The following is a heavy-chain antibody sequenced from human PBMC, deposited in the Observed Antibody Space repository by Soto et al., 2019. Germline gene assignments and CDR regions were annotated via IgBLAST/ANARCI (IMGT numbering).Heavy chain of an antibody. V-gene: IGHV4-31*03. CDR2: IYHTGRT. CDR1: GVTVSSDAYY. J-gene: IGHJ4*02. D-gene: IGHD6-25*01. Sequence: PSETLSLTCTASGVTVSSDAYYWSWIRQHPGKGLEWIGNIYHTGRTYYSPSLKSRVVISLDTYNNQFSLTLTPVTAADTAVYYCARYRFSGNKWSKFDYWGRGTLVTVSS. CDR3: ARYRFSGNKWSKFDY.